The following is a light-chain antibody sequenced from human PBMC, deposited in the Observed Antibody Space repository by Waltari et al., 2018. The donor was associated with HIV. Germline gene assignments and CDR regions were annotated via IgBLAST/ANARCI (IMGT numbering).Light chain of an antibody. J-gene: IGKJ2*02. Sequence: DIKMPQPPSSLSASVGDRVTITCRPSQSINDYLNWYQQKPGRAPKLLIYGATTLERGVPSRCSGSGAGRDFTLTSSSLQAEDFANYCCQQSYNMRTFGQGTKLDIK. CDR3: QQSYNMRT. CDR1: QSINDY. CDR2: GAT. V-gene: IGKV1-39*01.